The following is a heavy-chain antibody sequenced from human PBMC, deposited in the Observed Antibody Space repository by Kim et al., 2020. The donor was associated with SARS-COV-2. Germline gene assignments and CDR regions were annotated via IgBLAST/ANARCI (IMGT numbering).Heavy chain of an antibody. J-gene: IGHJ4*02. Sequence: GGSLRLSCAASGFTFSSYAMSWVRQAPGKGLEWVSAISGSGGSTYYADSVKGRFTISRDNSKNTLYLQMNSLRAEDTAVYYCAKDGVPYSRGRLGYWGQGTLVTVSS. CDR2: ISGSGGST. V-gene: IGHV3-23*01. CDR3: AKDGVPYSRGRLGY. D-gene: IGHD6-13*01. CDR1: GFTFSSYA.